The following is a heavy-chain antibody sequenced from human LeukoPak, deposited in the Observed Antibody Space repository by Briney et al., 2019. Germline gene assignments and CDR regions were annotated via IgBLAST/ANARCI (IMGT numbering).Heavy chain of an antibody. CDR3: ARLYWYYYDNGPGGSDAFDF. CDR2: INTNTGNP. J-gene: IGHJ3*01. D-gene: IGHD3-22*01. Sequence: GASVKVSCKTSGYTFTNYAMNWVRQAPGQGLEWMGWINTNTGNPTYSQDFTVRFVFSLDTSVSTAYLQISSLKAEDTAVYYCARLYWYYYDNGPGGSDAFDFWGQGTMVTVSS. CDR1: GYTFTNYA. V-gene: IGHV7-4-1*02.